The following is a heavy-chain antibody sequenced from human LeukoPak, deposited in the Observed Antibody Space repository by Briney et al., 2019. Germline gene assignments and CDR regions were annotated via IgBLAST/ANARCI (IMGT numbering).Heavy chain of an antibody. CDR2: INPSGST. CDR3: ARGLVDYDYVWGSYRWESYYFDY. D-gene: IGHD3-16*02. J-gene: IGHJ4*02. V-gene: IGHV4-34*01. Sequence: PSETLSPTCTVSGGSISSYYWSWIRQPPGKGLEWIGEINPSGSTNYNPSLKSRVTISVDTPKNQFSLKVNSVTAADTAMYYCARGLVDYDYVWGSYRWESYYFDYWGQGILVTVSS. CDR1: GGSISSYY.